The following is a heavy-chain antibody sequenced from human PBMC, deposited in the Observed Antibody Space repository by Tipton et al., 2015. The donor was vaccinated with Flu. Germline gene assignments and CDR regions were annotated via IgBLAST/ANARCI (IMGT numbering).Heavy chain of an antibody. V-gene: IGHV4-59*08. J-gene: IGHJ4*02. Sequence: TLSLTCTVSGVSITDFYCSWIRQSPGKGLEWIGYIYYNGFTSYNPSVKSRLSISIDRSKNQFSLKLSSVTAADTAVYYCARHTGDSVRGVIDYWGQGTLVTVSS. CDR2: IYYNGFT. D-gene: IGHD3-10*02. CDR3: ARHTGDSVRGVIDY. CDR1: GVSITDFY.